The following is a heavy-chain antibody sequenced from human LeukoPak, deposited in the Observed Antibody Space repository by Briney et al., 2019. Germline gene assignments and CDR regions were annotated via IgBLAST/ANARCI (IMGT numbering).Heavy chain of an antibody. CDR3: ARVYYFDS. V-gene: IGHV3-48*02. Sequence: GGSLRLSCVGSGFTFSGYAINWVRLAPGKGLEWLSYISSSSGTIYYADSVKGRFTISRDNAKNSLYLQMNSLTDEDTAVYYGARVYYFDSWGQGTLVTVSS. CDR1: GFTFSGYA. J-gene: IGHJ4*02. CDR2: ISSSSGTI.